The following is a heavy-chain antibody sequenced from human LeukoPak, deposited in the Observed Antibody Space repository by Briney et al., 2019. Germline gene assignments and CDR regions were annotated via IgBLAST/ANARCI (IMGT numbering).Heavy chain of an antibody. D-gene: IGHD3-22*01. CDR2: ISGSGGST. CDR1: GFTFSSYA. V-gene: IGHV3-23*01. J-gene: IGHJ4*02. Sequence: GRSLRLSCAVSGFTFSSYAMSWVRQAPGKGLEWVSAISGSGGSTYYADSVKGRFTISRDNSKNTLYLQMNSLRAEDTAVYYCAKDGLWDSSGYYYSYFDYWGQGTLVTVSS. CDR3: AKDGLWDSSGYYYSYFDY.